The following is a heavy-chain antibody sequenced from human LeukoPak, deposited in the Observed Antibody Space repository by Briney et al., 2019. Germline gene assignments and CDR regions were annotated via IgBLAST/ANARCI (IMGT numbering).Heavy chain of an antibody. D-gene: IGHD3-22*01. CDR1: GGSISSSTYN. CDR3: ASQPYYESSGYYFY. V-gene: IGHV4-39*01. Sequence: SETLSLTCTVSGGSISSSTYNWGWIRQPPGKGLEWIGSIYNSGNTFYNPSLKSRATISIDTSKNQFSLKLSSVTAADTAIYYCASQPYYESSGYYFYWGQGTLVTVSS. CDR2: IYNSGNT. J-gene: IGHJ4*02.